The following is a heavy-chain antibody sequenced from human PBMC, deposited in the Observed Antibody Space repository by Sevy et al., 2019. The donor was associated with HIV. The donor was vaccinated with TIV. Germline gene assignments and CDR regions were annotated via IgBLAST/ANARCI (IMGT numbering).Heavy chain of an antibody. CDR1: GFTFDDYG. CDR2: INWNGGST. D-gene: IGHD3-16*02. Sequence: GGSLRLSCAASGFTFDDYGMSWVRQAPGKGLEWVSGINWNGGSTGYEDSGKGRFTISRDNAKNPLYLQMKSLRAEDTALYYCARVLRLWELSFHEAFDIWGQGTLVTVSS. CDR3: ARVLRLWELSFHEAFDI. J-gene: IGHJ3*02. V-gene: IGHV3-20*04.